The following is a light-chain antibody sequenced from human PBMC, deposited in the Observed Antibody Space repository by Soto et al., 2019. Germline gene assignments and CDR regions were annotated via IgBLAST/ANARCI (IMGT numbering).Light chain of an antibody. V-gene: IGKV3-15*01. Sequence: EILMTQSRATLSLSPGERSTLSCRASQSVSSNLAWYQQKPGQAPRLLIYGVSTRATGIPARFSGSGSGTEFNLTISSLQSEDFAIYYCRHYNNWPPETFGQGTKVDI. CDR3: RHYNNWPPET. CDR1: QSVSSN. CDR2: GVS. J-gene: IGKJ1*01.